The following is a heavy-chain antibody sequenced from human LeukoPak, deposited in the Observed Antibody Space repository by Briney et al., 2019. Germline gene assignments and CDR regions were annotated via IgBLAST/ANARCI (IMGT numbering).Heavy chain of an antibody. CDR2: INPSGGST. J-gene: IGHJ4*02. CDR3: ARDNSGVPAAIYYFDY. CDR1: GYTFTSYY. D-gene: IGHD2-2*01. V-gene: IGHV1-46*01. Sequence: ASAKVSCKASGYTFTSYYMHWVRQAPGQGLEWVGIINPSGGSTSYAQKFQGRVTMTRDTSTSTVYMELSSLRSEDTAVYYCARDNSGVPAAIYYFDYWGQGTLVTVSS.